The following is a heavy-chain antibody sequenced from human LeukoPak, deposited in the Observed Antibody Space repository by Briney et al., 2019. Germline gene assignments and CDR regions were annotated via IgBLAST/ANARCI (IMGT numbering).Heavy chain of an antibody. D-gene: IGHD1-26*01. CDR3: ARELSESGGFDP. Sequence: SETLSLTCTVSGGSISSGGYYWSWIRQHPGRGLEWIGYIYYSGGTYYNPSLKSRVTISVDTSKNQFSLKLSSVTAADTAVYYCARELSESGGFDPWGQGTLVTVSS. CDR1: GGSISSGGYY. V-gene: IGHV4-31*03. CDR2: IYYSGGT. J-gene: IGHJ5*02.